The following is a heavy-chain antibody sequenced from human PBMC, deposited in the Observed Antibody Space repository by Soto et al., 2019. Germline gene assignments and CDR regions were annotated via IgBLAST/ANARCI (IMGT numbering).Heavy chain of an antibody. CDR1: GDSVSSNSAA. Sequence: QSQTLSLTCAISGDSVSSNSAAWNWIRRSPSRGLEWLGRTYYRSKWYNDYAVSVKSRITINPDTSKNQFSLQLNSVTPEDTAVYYCARDRKDNWGSGNAFDIWGQGTMVTVSS. CDR2: TYYRSKWYN. CDR3: ARDRKDNWGSGNAFDI. V-gene: IGHV6-1*01. J-gene: IGHJ3*02. D-gene: IGHD7-27*01.